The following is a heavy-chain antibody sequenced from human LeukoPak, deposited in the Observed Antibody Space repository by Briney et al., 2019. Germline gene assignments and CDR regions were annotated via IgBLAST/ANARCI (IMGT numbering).Heavy chain of an antibody. Sequence: PSETLSLTCSVSGGSISSSSYYWGWIRQPPGKGLEWIGRVYYSGSISYNPSLNSRVTISVDTSKSQFSLNLTSVTAADTAVYYCARLGSAVVRGVIIKYWGQGTLVTVSS. J-gene: IGHJ4*02. CDR1: GGSISSSSYY. D-gene: IGHD3-10*01. CDR2: VYYSGSI. CDR3: ARLGSAVVRGVIIKY. V-gene: IGHV4-39*01.